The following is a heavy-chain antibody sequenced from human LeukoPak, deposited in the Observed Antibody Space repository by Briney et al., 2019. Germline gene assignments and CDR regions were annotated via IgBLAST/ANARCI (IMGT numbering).Heavy chain of an antibody. D-gene: IGHD1-26*01. J-gene: IGHJ3*02. CDR1: GGSFSGYY. CDR3: AREQVGATPDAFDI. Sequence: PSETLSLTCAVYGGSFSGYYWSWIRQPPGKGLEWIGEINHSGSTNYNPSLRSRVTISVDTSKNQFSLKLSSVTAADTAVYYCAREQVGATPDAFDIWGQGTMVTVSS. CDR2: INHSGST. V-gene: IGHV4-34*01.